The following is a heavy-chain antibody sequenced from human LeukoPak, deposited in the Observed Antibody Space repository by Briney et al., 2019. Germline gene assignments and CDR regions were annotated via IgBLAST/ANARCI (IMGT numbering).Heavy chain of an antibody. CDR2: ISSSSSTI. CDR3: ARALTTVRHFTNWFDP. J-gene: IGHJ5*02. Sequence: PGGSLRLSCAASGFTFSSYEMNWVRQAPGKGLEWVSYISSSSSTIYYADSVKGRFTISRDNAKNSLYLQMNSLRAEDTAVYYCARALTTVRHFTNWFDPWGQGTLVTVSS. V-gene: IGHV3-48*01. D-gene: IGHD4-11*01. CDR1: GFTFSSYE.